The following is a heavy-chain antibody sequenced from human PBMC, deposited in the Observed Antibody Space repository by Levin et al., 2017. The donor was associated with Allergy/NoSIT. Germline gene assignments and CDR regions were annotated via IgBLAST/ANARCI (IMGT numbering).Heavy chain of an antibody. CDR1: GSSITDFFW. CDR3: ARMARSNHFDN. V-gene: IGHV4-28*06. CDR2: IYYNGAT. J-gene: IGHJ4*02. Sequence: SETLSLTCAVSGSSITDFFWWGWIRQPPGKGLEWIGYIYYNGATQYNPSLASRATLSLASSTNQLFLSLSFLTALATAGYYGARMARSNHFDNWGQGALVAVS.